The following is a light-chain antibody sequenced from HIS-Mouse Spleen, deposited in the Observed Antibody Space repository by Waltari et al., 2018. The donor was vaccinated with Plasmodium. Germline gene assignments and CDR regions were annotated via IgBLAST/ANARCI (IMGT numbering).Light chain of an antibody. CDR2: GAS. V-gene: IGKV3-15*01. Sequence: EIVMTQSPATLSVSPGERATLSCRASQSGSSNLAWYQQKPGQAPRPLIYGASTRATGIPARFSGSGSGTEFTLTISNLQSEDFAVYYCQQYNNWSFTFGPGTKVDIK. CDR3: QQYNNWSFT. J-gene: IGKJ3*01. CDR1: QSGSSN.